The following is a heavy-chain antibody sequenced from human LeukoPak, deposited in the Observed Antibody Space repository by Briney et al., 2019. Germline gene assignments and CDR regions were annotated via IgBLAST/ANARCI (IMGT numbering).Heavy chain of an antibody. CDR1: GYTFTNYG. Sequence: ASVKVSCKASGYTFTNYGISWVRQAPGQGLERMGWISTYNGYTNYAQKFQGRATMTTDTSTSTAYMELRSLRSDDTAVYYCARADNNSWLDWFDPWGQGALVTVSS. V-gene: IGHV1-18*01. CDR3: ARADNNSWLDWFDP. CDR2: ISTYNGYT. D-gene: IGHD2/OR15-2a*01. J-gene: IGHJ5*02.